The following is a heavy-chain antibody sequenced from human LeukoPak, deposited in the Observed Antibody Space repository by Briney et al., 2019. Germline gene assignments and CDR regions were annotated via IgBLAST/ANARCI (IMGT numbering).Heavy chain of an antibody. J-gene: IGHJ4*02. CDR3: ARDCSGGSCYFKY. V-gene: IGHV3-21*01. Sequence: GGSLRLSCAASGFTFSSYSMNWVRQAPGKGLEWVSSISSSSSYVYYADSVKGRFTISRDNAKNSLYLQMNSLRAEDTAVYYCARDCSGGSCYFKYWGQGTLVTVSS. D-gene: IGHD2-15*01. CDR2: ISSSSSYV. CDR1: GFTFSSYS.